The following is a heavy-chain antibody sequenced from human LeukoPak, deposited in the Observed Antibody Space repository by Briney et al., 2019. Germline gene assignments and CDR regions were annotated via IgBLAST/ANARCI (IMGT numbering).Heavy chain of an antibody. V-gene: IGHV2-5*01. CDR2: IYWNDDK. Sequence: SGPTLVKPTQTLTLTCTFSGFSLSTSGVGVGWIRQPPGKALEWLALIYWNDDKRYSPSLKSRPTITKDTSKNQVVLTMTNMDPVDTATYYCAHSAQAPIRFLEWLFTYYFDYWGQGTLVTVSS. CDR3: AHSAQAPIRFLEWLFTYYFDY. J-gene: IGHJ4*02. CDR1: GFSLSTSGVG. D-gene: IGHD3-3*01.